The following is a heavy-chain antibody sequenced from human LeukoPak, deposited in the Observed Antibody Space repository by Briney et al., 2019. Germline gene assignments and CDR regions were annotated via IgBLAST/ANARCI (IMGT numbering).Heavy chain of an antibody. CDR2: ISYDGSNK. Sequence: GGSLRLSCAASGFTFSSYAMHWVRQAPGKGLEWVAVISYDGSNKYYADSVKGRFTISRDNSKNTLYLQMNSLRAEDTAVYYCAKELSEMATISHFDYWGQGTLVTASS. J-gene: IGHJ4*02. CDR1: GFTFSSYA. CDR3: AKELSEMATISHFDY. D-gene: IGHD5-24*01. V-gene: IGHV3-30-3*01.